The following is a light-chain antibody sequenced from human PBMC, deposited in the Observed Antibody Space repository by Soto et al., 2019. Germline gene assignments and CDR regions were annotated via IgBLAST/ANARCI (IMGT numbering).Light chain of an antibody. Sequence: QSALTQPASVSGSPGQSITISCTGTSSDVVGYNYVSWYQQHPGKAPKLMIYDVSIRPSGVSNRFSGSKSGNTASLTISGLQAEDEDAYYCSSYTSSSTQVFGGGTKLTVL. J-gene: IGLJ3*02. CDR2: DVS. CDR3: SSYTSSSTQV. V-gene: IGLV2-14*01. CDR1: SSDVVGYNY.